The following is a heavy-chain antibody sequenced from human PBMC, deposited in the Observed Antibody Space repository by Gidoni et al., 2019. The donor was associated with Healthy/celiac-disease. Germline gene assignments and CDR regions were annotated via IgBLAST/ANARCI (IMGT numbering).Heavy chain of an antibody. V-gene: IGHV3-15*01. CDR2: IKSKTDGGTN. CDR3: TTSDAPYTSSWSRSGAITGFDP. J-gene: IGHJ5*02. D-gene: IGHD6-13*01. Sequence: EVQLVESGGGLLKPGGSLRLSCAASRFPFNNAWMTWVRQAPGKGLEWVGRIKSKTDGGTNDYAAPVKGRFTISRDDSKNTLYLQMNSLKTEDTAVYYCTTSDAPYTSSWSRSGAITGFDPWGQGTLVTVSS. CDR1: RFPFNNAW.